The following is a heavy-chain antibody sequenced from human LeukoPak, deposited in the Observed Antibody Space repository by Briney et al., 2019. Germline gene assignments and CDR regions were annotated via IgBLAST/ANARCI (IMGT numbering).Heavy chain of an antibody. D-gene: IGHD3-22*01. J-gene: IGHJ5*02. Sequence: PSETLSLTCTVSGGSISSYYWSWIRQPPGKGLEWIGSIYHSGSTYYNPSLKSRVTISVDTSKNQFSLKLSSVTAADTAVYYCARHYYDSSGYYSPPPFWFDPWGQGTLVTVSS. CDR3: ARHYYDSSGYYSPPPFWFDP. CDR1: GGSISSYY. CDR2: IYHSGST. V-gene: IGHV4-59*08.